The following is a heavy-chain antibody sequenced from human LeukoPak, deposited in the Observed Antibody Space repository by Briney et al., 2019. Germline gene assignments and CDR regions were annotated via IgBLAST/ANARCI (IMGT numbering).Heavy chain of an antibody. CDR2: IIPILGIA. V-gene: IGHV1-69*04. Sequence: SVKVSCKASGGTFSSHAISWVRQAPGQGLEWMGRIIPILGIANYAQKFQGRVTITADKSTSTAYMELSSLRSEDTAVYYCARAAGFGESVNAMDVWGQGTTVTVSS. D-gene: IGHD3-10*01. J-gene: IGHJ6*02. CDR1: GGTFSSHA. CDR3: ARAAGFGESVNAMDV.